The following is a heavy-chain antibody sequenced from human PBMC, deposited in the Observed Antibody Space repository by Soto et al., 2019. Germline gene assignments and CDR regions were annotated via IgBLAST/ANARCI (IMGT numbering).Heavy chain of an antibody. D-gene: IGHD2-2*01. CDR3: ARAIVVVPGSGWDYFDY. V-gene: IGHV4-30-4*01. Sequence: KPSETLSLTCTVSGGSISSGDYYWSWIRQPPGKGLEWIGYIYYSGSTYYNPSLKSRVTISVDTSKNQFSLKLSSVTAADTAVYYCARAIVVVPGSGWDYFDYWGQGTLVTVSS. J-gene: IGHJ4*02. CDR2: IYYSGST. CDR1: GGSISSGDYY.